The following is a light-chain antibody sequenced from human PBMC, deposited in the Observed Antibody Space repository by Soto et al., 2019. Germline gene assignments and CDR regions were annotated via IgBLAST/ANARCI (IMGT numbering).Light chain of an antibody. CDR3: QQYNNWPRP. Sequence: EIGLTKSPATLAVSPGERVTLSCRASQSISANLAWYQQKPGQPPRLLVYAASTRQTGIPARFSGSGSGTEFTLTISSLQSEDFAVYYCQQYNNWPRPFGQGTKVAI. CDR2: AAS. CDR1: QSISAN. J-gene: IGKJ1*01. V-gene: IGKV3-15*01.